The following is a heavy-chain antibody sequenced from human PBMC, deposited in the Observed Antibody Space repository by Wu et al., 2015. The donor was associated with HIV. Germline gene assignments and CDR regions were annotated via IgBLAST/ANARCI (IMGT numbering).Heavy chain of an antibody. Sequence: QVQLLQSGAEVKKPGVLGERSPCKGLWKTPSNAINWVRQAPGQGLEWMGGIIPLFGTTDYAQIFQGRVTITTDESTSTAYMRLSSLRSEDTAVYYCASPRSPGFSSAWPTYFDYWGQGTLVTVSS. V-gene: IGHV1-69*01. D-gene: IGHD6-19*01. CDR3: ASPRSPGFSSAWPTYFDY. CDR1: KTPSNA. CDR2: IIPLFGTT. J-gene: IGHJ4*02.